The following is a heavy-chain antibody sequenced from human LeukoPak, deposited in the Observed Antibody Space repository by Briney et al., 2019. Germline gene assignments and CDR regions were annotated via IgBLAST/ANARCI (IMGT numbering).Heavy chain of an antibody. CDR1: GFTFDDYT. D-gene: IGHD5-24*01. V-gene: IGHV3-43*01. CDR2: ISWDGGST. Sequence: PGGSLRLSCAASGFTFDDYTMHWVRQAPGKGLEWVSLISWDGGSTYYADSVKGRFTISRDNSKNSLYLQMNSLRTEDTTLYYCAKDVEKRWLQFNWFDPWGQGTLVTVSS. CDR3: AKDVEKRWLQFNWFDP. J-gene: IGHJ5*02.